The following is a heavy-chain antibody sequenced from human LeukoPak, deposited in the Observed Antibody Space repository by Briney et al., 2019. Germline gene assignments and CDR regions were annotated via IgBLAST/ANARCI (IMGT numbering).Heavy chain of an antibody. V-gene: IGHV3-7*03. J-gene: IGHJ6*02. CDR3: ARNNGMDV. Sequence: GGSLRLSCADSGFTFSNYAMTWVRQVPGRGPGWVANVNRDGSETYYLDSVKGRFTISKDNAKNSLYLQMNSLRAEDTALYHCARNNGMDVWGQGTTVIVSS. CDR2: VNRDGSET. CDR1: GFTFSNYA.